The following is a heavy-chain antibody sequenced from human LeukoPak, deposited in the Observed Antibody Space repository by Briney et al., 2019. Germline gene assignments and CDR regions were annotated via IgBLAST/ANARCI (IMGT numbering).Heavy chain of an antibody. Sequence: SETLSLTCTVSGGSISSYYWSWIRQPPGKGLEWIGYTFYSGSTNYNPSLKSRVTISVGTSKNQFSLKLSSVTAADTAVYYCARGRYYYGSGSYWDYYYYMDVWGKGTTVTVSS. V-gene: IGHV4-59*12. CDR1: GGSISSYY. CDR2: TFYSGST. J-gene: IGHJ6*03. CDR3: ARGRYYYGSGSYWDYYYYMDV. D-gene: IGHD3-10*01.